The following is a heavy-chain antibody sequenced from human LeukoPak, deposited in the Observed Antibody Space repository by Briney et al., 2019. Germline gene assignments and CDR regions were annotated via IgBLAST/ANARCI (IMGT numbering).Heavy chain of an antibody. CDR1: GGTFSSYA. J-gene: IGHJ4*02. V-gene: IGHV1-69*04. Sequence: ASVKVSCKASGGTFSSYAISWVRQAPGQGLEWMGRIIPILGIANYAQKFQGRVTITADKSTSTAYMELSSLRSEDTAVYYCARISSGGYEGYYFDYWGQGTLVTVSS. CDR2: IIPILGIA. D-gene: IGHD6-19*01. CDR3: ARISSGGYEGYYFDY.